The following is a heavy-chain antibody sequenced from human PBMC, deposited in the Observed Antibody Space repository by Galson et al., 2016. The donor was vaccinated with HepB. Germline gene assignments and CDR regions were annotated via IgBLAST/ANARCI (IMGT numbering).Heavy chain of an antibody. CDR1: GFTFDVYA. V-gene: IGHV3-9*01. Sequence: SLRLSCAASGFTFDVYAMHWVRQAPGKGLEWVSGIGWNSGRIGYADSVKGRFTISRDNAKNSLFLQMNSLRPEDTALYYCAKDTSYSSSWFYFDYWGQGALVTVSS. D-gene: IGHD6-13*01. CDR2: IGWNSGRI. J-gene: IGHJ4*02. CDR3: AKDTSYSSSWFYFDY.